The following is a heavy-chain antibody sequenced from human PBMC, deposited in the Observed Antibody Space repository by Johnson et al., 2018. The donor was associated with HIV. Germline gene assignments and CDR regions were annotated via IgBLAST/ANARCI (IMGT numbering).Heavy chain of an antibody. V-gene: IGHV3-30*04. J-gene: IGHJ3*02. Sequence: QVQLVESGGGLVKPGGSLRLACAASGFTFSDYYMNWIRQAPGKGLVWVAVISYDGSNKYYADSVKGRFTISRDNSKNTLYLQMNSLRAEDTAVYYCARSCPRWAAAGGAFDIWGQGTMVTVSS. CDR1: GFTFSDYY. D-gene: IGHD6-13*01. CDR3: ARSCPRWAAAGGAFDI. CDR2: ISYDGSNK.